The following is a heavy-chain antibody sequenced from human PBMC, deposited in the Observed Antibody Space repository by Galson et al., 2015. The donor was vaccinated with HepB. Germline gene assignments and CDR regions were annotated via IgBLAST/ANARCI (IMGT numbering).Heavy chain of an antibody. CDR3: ARVDQLLLYYFDY. V-gene: IGHV3-11*06. D-gene: IGHD2-2*01. CDR1: GFTFSDYY. Sequence: SLRLSCAASGFTFSDYYMSWIRQAPGKGLEWVSYISSSSSYTNYADSVKGRFTISRDNAKNSLYLQMNSLRAEDTAVYYCARVDQLLLYYFDYWGQGTLVTVSS. CDR2: ISSSSSYT. J-gene: IGHJ4*02.